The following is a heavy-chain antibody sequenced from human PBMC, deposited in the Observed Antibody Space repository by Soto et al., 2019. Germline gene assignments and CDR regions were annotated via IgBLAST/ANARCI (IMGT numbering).Heavy chain of an antibody. J-gene: IGHJ3*02. Sequence: QAQLVQSGAEMKKPGASVKVSCKATGYTFSAYTMNWVRQAPGQSLEWMGWINAGSGNTKYSQNFQGRVCKSRYSTARTDYMEQSCLTSEDTAVYYCARDEETVGPRANDALDIWGQGTMVTVSS. V-gene: IGHV1-3*01. CDR1: GYTFSAYT. CDR2: INAGSGNT. CDR3: ARDEETVGPRANDALDI.